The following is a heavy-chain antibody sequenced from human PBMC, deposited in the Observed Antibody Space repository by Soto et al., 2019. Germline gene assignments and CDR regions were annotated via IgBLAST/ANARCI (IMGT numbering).Heavy chain of an antibody. J-gene: IGHJ4*02. CDR2: IIPIFGTA. V-gene: IGHV1-69*12. CDR1: GSTFSSYA. CDR3: ARASRYCSGGSCYFLPGIDY. D-gene: IGHD2-15*01. Sequence: QVQLVQSGAEVKKPGSSVKVSCKASGSTFSSYAISWVRQAPGQRLEWMGGIIPIFGTANYAQKFQGRVTITADESTCTAYMELSSLRSEDTAVYYCARASRYCSGGSCYFLPGIDYWGQGTLVTVSS.